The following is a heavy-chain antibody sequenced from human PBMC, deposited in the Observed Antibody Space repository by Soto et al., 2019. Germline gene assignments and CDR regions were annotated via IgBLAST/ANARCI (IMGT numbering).Heavy chain of an antibody. D-gene: IGHD3-22*01. J-gene: IGHJ4*02. Sequence: PGGSLRLSCAASGFTFSSYGMHWVRQAPGKGLEWVAVISYDGSNKYYADSVKGRFTISRDNSKNTLYLQMNSLRAEDTAVYYCAKDAHYYDSSGYHDYWGQGTLVTVSS. V-gene: IGHV3-30*18. CDR2: ISYDGSNK. CDR3: AKDAHYYDSSGYHDY. CDR1: GFTFSSYG.